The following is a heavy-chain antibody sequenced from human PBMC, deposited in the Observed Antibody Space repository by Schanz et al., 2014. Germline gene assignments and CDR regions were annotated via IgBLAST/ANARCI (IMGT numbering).Heavy chain of an antibody. CDR2: ISYHGSER. V-gene: IGHV3-30*03. CDR1: GFSFSDYG. J-gene: IGHJ6*02. Sequence: QVQLVESGGGVVQPGRSLRLSCAGSGFSFSDYGMHWVRQAPGRGLEWVAVISYHGSERYYADSVKGRFTISRDSSKNTLFLQMNSLRAEDTAVYYCARTNIAARRPRGDYYYYGMDVWGQGTTVTVSS. CDR3: ARTNIAARRPRGDYYYYGMDV. D-gene: IGHD6-6*01.